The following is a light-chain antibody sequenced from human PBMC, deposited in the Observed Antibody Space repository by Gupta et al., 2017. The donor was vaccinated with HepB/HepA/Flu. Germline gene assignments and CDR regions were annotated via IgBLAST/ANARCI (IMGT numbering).Light chain of an antibody. V-gene: IGLV2-11*01. Sequence: QSALTQPRSVSGSPGQSVTISCTGTSSDVGGYNYVSWYQHHPGKAPKLMIYDVNKRPSGVPDRFSGSKSGNTASLTISGLQAEDEADYYCCSYAGSDTFWVFGGGTTLTVL. CDR2: DVN. CDR1: SSDVGGYNY. CDR3: CSYAGSDTFWV. J-gene: IGLJ2*01.